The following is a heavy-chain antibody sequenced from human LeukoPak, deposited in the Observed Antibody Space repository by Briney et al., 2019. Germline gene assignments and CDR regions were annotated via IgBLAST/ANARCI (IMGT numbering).Heavy chain of an antibody. J-gene: IGHJ3*02. CDR3: ARSRYSSGWPDDAFDI. CDR2: IYYSGST. V-gene: IGHV4-59*08. Sequence: PSETLSLTCTVSGGSISSYYWSWIRQPPGKGLEWIGYIYYSGSTNYNPSLKSRVTISVHTSKNQFSLKLSSVTAADTAVYYCARSRYSSGWPDDAFDIWGQGTMVTVSS. CDR1: GGSISSYY. D-gene: IGHD6-19*01.